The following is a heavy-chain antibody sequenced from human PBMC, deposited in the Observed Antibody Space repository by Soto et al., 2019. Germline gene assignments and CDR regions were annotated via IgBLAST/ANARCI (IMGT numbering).Heavy chain of an antibody. V-gene: IGHV3-23*01. CDR2: ISGSGDRT. J-gene: IGHJ4*02. CDR1: GFTFSSYA. Sequence: PGGSLRLSCAASGFTFSSYAMSWVRQAPGKGLEWVSGISGSGDRTYYADSVKGRFTISRDNSENTLYLQMNSLRAEDTAVYYCAKDLPDYYASSGREDYFDYWGQGTLVTVSS. D-gene: IGHD3-22*01. CDR3: AKDLPDYYASSGREDYFDY.